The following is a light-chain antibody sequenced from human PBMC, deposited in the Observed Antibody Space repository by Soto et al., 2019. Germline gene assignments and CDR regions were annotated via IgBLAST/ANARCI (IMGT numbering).Light chain of an antibody. CDR1: QNVGRN. CDR3: QQYNNWPRT. V-gene: IGKV3-15*01. CDR2: GAS. Sequence: EIVMTQSPDTLSVSPGERATLSCRASQNVGRNVAWYQQRPGQAPRLLIYGASTRATGIPARFSGSGSGTEFTLTISGLQSEDFAVYYCQQYNNWPRTFGQGTKLEIK. J-gene: IGKJ2*01.